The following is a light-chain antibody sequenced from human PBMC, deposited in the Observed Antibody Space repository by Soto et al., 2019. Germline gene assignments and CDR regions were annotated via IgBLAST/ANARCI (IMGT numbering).Light chain of an antibody. Sequence: QSALTQPASVSGSLGHSITISCTGTSTDVGAYNYVSWYQHHPGKAPTLMIYDVTTRPSGVSHRFSGSKSGNTASLTISGLQAEDEADYYCSSYTSSNNRVFGGGTKVTVL. CDR2: DVT. CDR1: STDVGAYNY. V-gene: IGLV2-14*03. J-gene: IGLJ3*02. CDR3: SSYTSSNNRV.